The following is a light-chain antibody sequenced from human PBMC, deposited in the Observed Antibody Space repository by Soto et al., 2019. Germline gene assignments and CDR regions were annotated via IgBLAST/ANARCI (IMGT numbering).Light chain of an antibody. CDR3: SSYTTSNTRQIV. CDR2: DVS. Sequence: QSVLTQPASVSGSPGQSITISCTGTSSDVGGYNYVSWYQHHPGKAPKLMIFDVSNRPSGVSNRFSGSKSGNTASLTISGLQPEDEADNYCSSYTTSNTRQIVFGTGTKVTV. CDR1: SSDVGGYNY. J-gene: IGLJ1*01. V-gene: IGLV2-14*03.